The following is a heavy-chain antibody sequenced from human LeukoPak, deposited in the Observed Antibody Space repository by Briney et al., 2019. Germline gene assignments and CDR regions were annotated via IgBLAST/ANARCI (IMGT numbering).Heavy chain of an antibody. D-gene: IGHD4-17*01. V-gene: IGHV3-48*03. J-gene: IGHJ4*02. CDR3: ARAGDYGDSVFDY. CDR1: GFTFSSYE. Sequence: VGSLRLSCAASGFTFSSYEMNWVRQAPGKGLEWVSYISSSGSTIYYADSVKGRFTISRDNAKNPLYLQMNSLRAEDTAVYYCARAGDYGDSVFDYWGQGTLVTVSS. CDR2: ISSSGSTI.